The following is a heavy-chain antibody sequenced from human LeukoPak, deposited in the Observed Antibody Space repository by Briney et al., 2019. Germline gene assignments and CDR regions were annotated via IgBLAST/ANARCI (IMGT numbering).Heavy chain of an antibody. CDR3: AKDSKPAAGPFDY. J-gene: IGHJ4*02. CDR2: IYYSGST. Sequence: PSETLSLTCTVSGGSISNNNYLWGWIRQPPGKGLEWIGNIYYSGSTYDNPSLKSRVTISVDKSKNQFSLKLRSVTAADTAVYYCAKDSKPAAGPFDYWGQGTLVTVSS. CDR1: GGSISNNNYL. D-gene: IGHD6-13*01. V-gene: IGHV4-39*07.